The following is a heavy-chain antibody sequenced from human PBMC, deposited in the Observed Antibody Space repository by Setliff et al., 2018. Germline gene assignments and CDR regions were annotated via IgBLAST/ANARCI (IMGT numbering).Heavy chain of an antibody. CDR3: VRQDILTSYYMFDY. CDR2: ISAQDGNT. J-gene: IGHJ4*02. CDR1: GYAFITFG. V-gene: IGHV1-18*01. D-gene: IGHD3-9*01. Sequence: RASVKVSCKTSGYAFITFGMSWVRQAPGQGLEWMGWISAQDGNTIYAQNFQGRVTMTMDASITTVYMELSRLTSDDTAVYYCVRQDILTSYYMFDYWGQGTLVTVSS.